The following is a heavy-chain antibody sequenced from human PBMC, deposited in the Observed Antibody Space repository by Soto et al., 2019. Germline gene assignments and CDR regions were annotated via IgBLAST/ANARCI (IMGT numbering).Heavy chain of an antibody. CDR3: VACDYGDYPRY. Sequence: SETLSLTCAFYVVSFSGYYWSCIRHPPGKWLEWIGEINHSGSTNHNPSLKSRVTISVDTSKNQFSLKLSSVTAADTAVYYCVACDYGDYPRYWGQGTPVTVS. CDR2: INHSGST. J-gene: IGHJ4*02. CDR1: VVSFSGYY. V-gene: IGHV4-34*01. D-gene: IGHD4-17*01.